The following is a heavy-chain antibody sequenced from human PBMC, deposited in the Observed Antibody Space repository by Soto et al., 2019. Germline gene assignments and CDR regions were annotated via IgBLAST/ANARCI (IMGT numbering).Heavy chain of an antibody. Sequence: SVKVSCKASGGTFSSYAISWVLQAPGQGLEWMGGIIPIFGTANYAQKFQGRVTITADESTSTAYMELSSLRSEDTAVYYCARPSYYYDSSGYYAYYYGMDVWGQGTTVTVSS. CDR3: ARPSYYYDSSGYYAYYYGMDV. J-gene: IGHJ6*02. CDR1: GGTFSSYA. V-gene: IGHV1-69*13. D-gene: IGHD3-22*01. CDR2: IIPIFGTA.